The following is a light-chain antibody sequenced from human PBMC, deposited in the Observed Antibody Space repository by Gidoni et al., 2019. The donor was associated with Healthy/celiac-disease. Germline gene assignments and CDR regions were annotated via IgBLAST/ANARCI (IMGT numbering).Light chain of an antibody. CDR1: SSDVGSYHL. J-gene: IGLJ3*02. CDR3: CSYAGSSTWV. Sequence: QSALTQPASVSGSPGQSITISCTGTSSDVGSYHLVSWYQQHPGKAPKLMIDEVSKRPSGVSNRFSGSKSGNTASLTISGLQAEDEADYYCCSYAGSSTWVFGGGTKLTVL. V-gene: IGLV2-23*02. CDR2: EVS.